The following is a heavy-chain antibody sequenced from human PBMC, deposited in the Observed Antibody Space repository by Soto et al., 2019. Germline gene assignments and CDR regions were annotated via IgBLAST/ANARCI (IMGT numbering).Heavy chain of an antibody. CDR2: ISAYNGNT. D-gene: IGHD2-15*01. Sequence: QVQLVQSGAEVKKPGASVKVSCKASGYTFTSYGISWVRQAPGPGLEWMGWISAYNGNTNYVQKLQGRVTMTTHTATSTEYMELRSLRSDDTAVYYCARVAPSLHHCSGGICYGCWGQGTLVTVSS. CDR1: GYTFTSYG. J-gene: IGHJ4*02. V-gene: IGHV1-18*01. CDR3: ARVAPSLHHCSGGICYGC.